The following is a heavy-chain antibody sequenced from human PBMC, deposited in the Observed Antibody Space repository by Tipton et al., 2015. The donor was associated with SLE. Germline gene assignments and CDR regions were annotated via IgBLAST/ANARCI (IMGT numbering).Heavy chain of an antibody. CDR2: IRYDGSNK. Sequence: SLRLSCAASGFTFSSYGMHWVRQAPGKGLEWVAFIRYDGSNKYYADSVKGRFAISRDNSKNMLYLQMNSLRAEDRAVYYCAKDQGWNWNLGGFFDYWGQGSLVTVSS. J-gene: IGHJ4*02. V-gene: IGHV3-30*02. D-gene: IGHD1-1*01. CDR1: GFTFSSYG. CDR3: AKDQGWNWNLGGFFDY.